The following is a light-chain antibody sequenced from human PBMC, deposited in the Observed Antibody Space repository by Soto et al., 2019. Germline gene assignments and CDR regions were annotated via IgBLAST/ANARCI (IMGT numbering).Light chain of an antibody. Sequence: IMLKMSPAAVSVSPRERATLSCRASQNVRSNLAWYQQKPGQAPRLLIYGASSRATGIPDRFSGSGSGTDFTLTISRLEPEDFAVYYCQQYGGSPWTFGQGTKVDIK. J-gene: IGKJ1*01. CDR2: GAS. CDR3: QQYGGSPWT. CDR1: QNVRSN. V-gene: IGKV3-20*01.